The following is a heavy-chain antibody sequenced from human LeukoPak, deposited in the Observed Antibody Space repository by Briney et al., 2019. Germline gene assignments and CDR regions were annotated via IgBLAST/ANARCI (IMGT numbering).Heavy chain of an antibody. D-gene: IGHD2-2*01. V-gene: IGHV3-49*04. Sequence: PGGSLRLSCAASGFTFSNYGMHWVRQAPGKGLEWVGFIRSKTYGGTTEYAASVKGRFTISRDDSKSLAYLQMNSLKSEDTAVYYCTSSSCCFGDDHWGQGTLVTVSS. CDR2: IRSKTYGGTT. CDR3: TSSSCCFGDDH. J-gene: IGHJ4*02. CDR1: GFTFSNYG.